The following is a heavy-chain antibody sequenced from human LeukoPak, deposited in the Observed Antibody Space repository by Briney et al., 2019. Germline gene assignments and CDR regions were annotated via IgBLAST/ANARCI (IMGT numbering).Heavy chain of an antibody. D-gene: IGHD3-10*01. CDR2: IHYSGST. V-gene: IGHV4-61*01. CDR1: GYSISSGYY. J-gene: IGHJ4*02. Sequence: PSETLSLTCTVSGYSISSGYYWGWIRQPPGKGLEWIGYIHYSGSTNYNPSLKSRVTISVDTSKNQFSLKLSSVTAADTAVYYCARRIPYYYGSGSYYRSYPDYWGQGTLVTVSS. CDR3: ARRIPYYYGSGSYYRSYPDY.